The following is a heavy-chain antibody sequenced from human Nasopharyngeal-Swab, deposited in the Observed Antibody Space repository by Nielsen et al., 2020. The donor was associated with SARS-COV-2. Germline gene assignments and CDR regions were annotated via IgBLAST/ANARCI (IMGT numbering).Heavy chain of an antibody. D-gene: IGHD3-9*01. Sequence: ASVKVSCKASGYTFTSYAMHWVRQAPGQRLEWMGWINAGNGNTKYSQKFQGRVTITRDTSASTAYMELSSLRSEDTAVYYCARSARRPYDILTGYLYYFDYWGQGTLVTVSS. CDR1: GYTFTSYA. CDR2: INAGNGNT. V-gene: IGHV1-3*01. CDR3: ARSARRPYDILTGYLYYFDY. J-gene: IGHJ4*02.